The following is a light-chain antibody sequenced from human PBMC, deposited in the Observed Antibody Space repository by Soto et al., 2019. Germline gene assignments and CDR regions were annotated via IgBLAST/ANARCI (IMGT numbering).Light chain of an antibody. CDR3: QQHGTT. CDR2: GAP. CDR1: QSVSSY. Sequence: EIVLTQSPATLSLSPGERATLSCRASQSVSSYLAWYQQKPGQAPRLLIYGAPSRATGIPDRFSGSGSGTDFTLTISRLEPEDSAVYYCQQHGTTFGQGTKVDIK. J-gene: IGKJ1*01. V-gene: IGKV3-20*01.